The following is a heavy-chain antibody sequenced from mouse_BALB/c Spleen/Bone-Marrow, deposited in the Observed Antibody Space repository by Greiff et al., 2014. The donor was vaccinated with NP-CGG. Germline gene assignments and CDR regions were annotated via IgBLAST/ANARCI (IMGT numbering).Heavy chain of an antibody. Sequence: VQLQQSGPGLVAPSQSLSITCTVSGFSLTSYGVHWVRQPPGKGLEWLGVIWAGGSTNYNSALMSRLSISKDNSKSQVFLKMNSRQTDDTAMYYCARVIRYESYFDYWGQGTTLTVSS. CDR1: GFSLTSYG. J-gene: IGHJ2*01. D-gene: IGHD2-14*01. CDR2: IWAGGST. V-gene: IGHV2-9*02. CDR3: ARVIRYESYFDY.